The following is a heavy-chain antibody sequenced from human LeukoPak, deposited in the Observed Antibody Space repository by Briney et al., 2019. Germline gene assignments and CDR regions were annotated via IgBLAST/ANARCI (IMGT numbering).Heavy chain of an antibody. CDR3: ARDVGDGYKTNI. CDR1: GFTFSSYW. Sequence: PGGSLRLSCAASGFTFSSYWMHWVRQAPGKGLVWVSRINSDGSSTSYADSVKGRFTISRDNAKNALYLQMNSLRAEDTAVYYCARDVGDGYKTNIWGQGTMVTVSS. V-gene: IGHV3-74*01. CDR2: INSDGSST. J-gene: IGHJ3*02. D-gene: IGHD5-24*01.